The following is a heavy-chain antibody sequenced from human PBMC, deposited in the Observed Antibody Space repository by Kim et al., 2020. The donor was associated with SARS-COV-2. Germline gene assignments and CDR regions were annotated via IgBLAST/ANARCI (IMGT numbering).Heavy chain of an antibody. Sequence: SETLSLTCTVSGGSISSSSYYWVWIRQPPGKGLECIGTIYYPGNSVSTFYNPSLKSRVTIFVDPSKNQFSLNLNSVTAADTAVYYCATWVAVRGTGLGFDHWGQGTLVTVSS. CDR1: GGSISSSSYY. CDR2: IYYPGNSVST. CDR3: ATWVAVRGTGLGFDH. J-gene: IGHJ4*02. V-gene: IGHV4-39*01. D-gene: IGHD3-9*01.